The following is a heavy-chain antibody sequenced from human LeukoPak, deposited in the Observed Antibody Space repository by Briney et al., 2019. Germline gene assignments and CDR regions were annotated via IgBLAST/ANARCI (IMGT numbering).Heavy chain of an antibody. Sequence: SETLSLTCAVYGGSFSGYYWSWIRQPPGKGLEWIGEINHSGSTNYNPSLKSRVTISVDTSKNQFSLKLSSVTAADTAVYYCARRYYDILTGYYKNAFDIWGQGTMVTVSS. J-gene: IGHJ3*02. CDR2: INHSGST. CDR1: GGSFSGYY. V-gene: IGHV4-34*01. CDR3: ARRYYDILTGYYKNAFDI. D-gene: IGHD3-9*01.